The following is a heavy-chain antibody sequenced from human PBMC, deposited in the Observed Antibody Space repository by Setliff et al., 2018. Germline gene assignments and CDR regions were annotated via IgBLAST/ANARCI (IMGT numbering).Heavy chain of an antibody. Sequence: KASETLSLTCALSGGSISSGSYHWSWIRQPAGQGLEWVGRLHTSGSTNYNPSLKGRVTISVDTSRNQFSLNLTSVTAADTALYFCARDNPILGANDYWGQGALVTVSS. D-gene: IGHD1-26*01. CDR2: LHTSGST. J-gene: IGHJ4*02. V-gene: IGHV4-61*02. CDR3: ARDNPILGANDY. CDR1: GGSISSGSYH.